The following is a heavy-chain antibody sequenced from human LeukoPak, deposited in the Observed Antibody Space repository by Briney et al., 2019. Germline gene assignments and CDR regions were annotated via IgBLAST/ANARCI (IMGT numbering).Heavy chain of an antibody. D-gene: IGHD2-15*01. CDR3: ARDLGGGSCYDY. J-gene: IGHJ4*02. CDR2: INPNSGGT. Sequence: SVKVSCKASGYTFTGYYMHWVRQAPGQGLEWMGWINPNSGGTNYAQKFQGRVTMTRDTSISTAYMELSRLRSDDTAVYYCARDLGGGSCYDYWGQGTLVTVSS. CDR1: GYTFTGYY. V-gene: IGHV1-2*02.